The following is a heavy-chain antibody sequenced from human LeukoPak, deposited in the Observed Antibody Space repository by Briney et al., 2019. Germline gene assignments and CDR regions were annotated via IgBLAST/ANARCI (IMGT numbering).Heavy chain of an antibody. J-gene: IGHJ4*02. V-gene: IGHV3-30*04. CDR2: ISYDGSNK. CDR1: GFTFSSYA. Sequence: AGGYLRLSCAASGFTFSSYAMHWDRQAPGQGLEWVAVISYDGSNKYYADSVKGRITITRDNSENTLYLQMNSLRAEDAAVYYCARGEYTATPPGYYFDYWGQGTLVTVSS. D-gene: IGHD2-15*01. CDR3: ARGEYTATPPGYYFDY.